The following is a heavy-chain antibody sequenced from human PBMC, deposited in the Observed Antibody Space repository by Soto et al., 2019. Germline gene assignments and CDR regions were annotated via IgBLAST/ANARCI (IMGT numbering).Heavy chain of an antibody. J-gene: IGHJ6*03. D-gene: IGHD3-3*01. CDR1: GGSISSYY. CDR3: ARGLIFGVVNRIYYYMDV. V-gene: IGHV4-59*01. CDR2: IYYSGST. Sequence: SETLSLTCTVSGGSISSYYWSWIRQPPGKGLEWIGYIYYSGSTNYNPSLKSRVTISVDTSKNQFSLKLSSVTAADTAVYYRARGLIFGVVNRIYYYMDVWGKGTTVTVSS.